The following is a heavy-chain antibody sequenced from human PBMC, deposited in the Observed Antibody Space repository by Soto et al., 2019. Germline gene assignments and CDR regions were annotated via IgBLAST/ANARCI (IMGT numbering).Heavy chain of an antibody. D-gene: IGHD3-10*01. CDR2: IYPGDSDT. J-gene: IGHJ6*02. CDR3: ARRTGMVRGSPYYYYGMDV. V-gene: IGHV5-51*01. CDR1: GYSFTSYW. Sequence: PGESLKISCKGSGYSFTSYWIGWVRQMPGKGLECMGIIYPGDSDTRYSPSFQGQVTISADKSISTAYLQWSSLKASDTAMYYCARRTGMVRGSPYYYYGMDVWGQGTTVTVSS.